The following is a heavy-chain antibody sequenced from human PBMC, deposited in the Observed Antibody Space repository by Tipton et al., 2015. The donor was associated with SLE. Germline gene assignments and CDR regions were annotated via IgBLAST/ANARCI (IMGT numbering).Heavy chain of an antibody. V-gene: IGHV1-18*01. D-gene: IGHD3-3*01. J-gene: IGHJ5*02. Sequence: QSGAEVKKPGASVKVSCKASGYTFTSYGICWVRQAPGQGLEWMGWISAYNGNTNYAQKLQGRVTMTTDTSTSTAYMELRSLRSDDTAVYYCARLRFLEWLTDSVDPWGQGTLVTISS. CDR2: ISAYNGNT. CDR3: ARLRFLEWLTDSVDP. CDR1: GYTFTSYG.